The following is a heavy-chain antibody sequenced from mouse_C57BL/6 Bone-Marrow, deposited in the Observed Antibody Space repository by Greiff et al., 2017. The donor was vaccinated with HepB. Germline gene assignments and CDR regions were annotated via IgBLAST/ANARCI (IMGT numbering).Heavy chain of an antibody. CDR1: GYTFTSYG. CDR3: ASPLITTLVATSYWYFDV. D-gene: IGHD1-1*01. V-gene: IGHV1-81*01. J-gene: IGHJ1*03. Sequence: VQLQQSGAELARPGASVKLSCKASGYTFTSYGISWVKQRTGQGLEWIGEIYPRSGNTYYNEKFKGKATLTADKSSSTAYMELRSLTSEDSAVYFCASPLITTLVATSYWYFDVWGTGTTVTVSS. CDR2: IYPRSGNT.